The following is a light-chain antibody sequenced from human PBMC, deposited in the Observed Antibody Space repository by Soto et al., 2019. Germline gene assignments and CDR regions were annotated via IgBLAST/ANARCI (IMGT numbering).Light chain of an antibody. V-gene: IGLV1-51*01. Sequence: QSVLTQPPSVSAAPRQKVAISCSGSSSNIGNNYVSWYHRVPGSAPQLLIYDNNERPSWIPDRFSGSKSGTSTALVITGLQKGEEGDYYCGTSYSRLRVVVFGGGTKLTVL. CDR2: DNN. CDR3: GTSYSRLRVVV. J-gene: IGLJ2*01. CDR1: SSNIGNNY.